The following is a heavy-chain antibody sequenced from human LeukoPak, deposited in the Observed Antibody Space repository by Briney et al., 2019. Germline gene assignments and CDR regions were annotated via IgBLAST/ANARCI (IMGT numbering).Heavy chain of an antibody. J-gene: IGHJ6*03. CDR2: IYPGDSDT. CDR3: ARSPPAYCSGGSCYSGYYYMDV. Sequence: GESLKISCKGSGYSFTSYWIGWVRQMPGKGLEWMGIIYPGDSDTIYSPSSQGQVTISADKSISTAYLQWSSLKASDTAMYYCARSPPAYCSGGSCYSGYYYMDVWGKGTTVTVSS. D-gene: IGHD2-15*01. V-gene: IGHV5-51*01. CDR1: GYSFTSYW.